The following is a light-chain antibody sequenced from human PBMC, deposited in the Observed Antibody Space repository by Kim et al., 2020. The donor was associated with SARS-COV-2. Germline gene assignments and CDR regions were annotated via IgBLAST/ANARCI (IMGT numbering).Light chain of an antibody. CDR1: SSDVGSYNL. CDR2: EGT. J-gene: IGLJ1*01. CDR3: CSYAGSSTYV. Sequence: QSALTQPASVSGSPGQSITISCTGTSSDVGSYNLFSWYQHHPGKAPKLMIYEGTKRPSGVSNRFSGSKSGNTASLTISGLHAEDEADYYCCSYAGSSTYVFGTGTKVTV. V-gene: IGLV2-23*01.